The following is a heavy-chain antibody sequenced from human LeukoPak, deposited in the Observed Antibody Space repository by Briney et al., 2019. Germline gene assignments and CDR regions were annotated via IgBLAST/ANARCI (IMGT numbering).Heavy chain of an antibody. J-gene: IGHJ4*02. Sequence: GGSLRLSCGASGFTFSSYAMSWVRQAPGKGLEWFSAISVSGGSTYYADSVKGRFTISRDNSRNTLYLQMSSLRAEDTAVYYCAKAADYSSSWYSPSPWGQGTLVTVSS. CDR3: AKAADYSSSWYSPSP. CDR2: ISVSGGST. CDR1: GFTFSSYA. D-gene: IGHD6-13*01. V-gene: IGHV3-23*01.